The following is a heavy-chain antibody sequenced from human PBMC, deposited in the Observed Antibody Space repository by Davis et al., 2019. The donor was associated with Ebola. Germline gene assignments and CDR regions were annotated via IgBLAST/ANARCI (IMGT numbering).Heavy chain of an antibody. J-gene: IGHJ4*02. CDR2: IYYSGST. D-gene: IGHD3-10*01. CDR1: GGSISSYY. V-gene: IGHV4-59*12. CDR3: ARYGSGSYLGY. Sequence: PSETLSLTCTVSGGSISSYYWSWIRQPPGKGLEWIGYIYYSGSTNYNPSLKSRVTISVDTSKNQFSLKLSSVTAADTAVYYCARYGSGSYLGYWGQGTLVTVSS.